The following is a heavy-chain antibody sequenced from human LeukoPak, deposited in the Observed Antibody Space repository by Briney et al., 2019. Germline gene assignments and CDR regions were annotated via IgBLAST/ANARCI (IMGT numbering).Heavy chain of an antibody. V-gene: IGHV3-53*01. J-gene: IGHJ3*02. D-gene: IGHD2-15*01. CDR2: IYSGDNT. CDR1: GFSVGTNY. Sequence: GGSLRLSCAASGFSVGTNYMTWVRQAPGKGLECVSVIYSGDNTYYADSVKGRFTISRDTPKNTLYLQMNSLRAEDQAVYYCARDTGSGYCSGGRCRGAFDIWGQGTMVTVSS. CDR3: ARDTGSGYCSGGRCRGAFDI.